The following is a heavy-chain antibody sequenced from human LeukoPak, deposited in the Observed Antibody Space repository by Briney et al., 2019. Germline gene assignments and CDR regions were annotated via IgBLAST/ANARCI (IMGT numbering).Heavy chain of an antibody. Sequence: GGSLRLSCAASGFTFRSYGLHWVRQAPGKGLEWVALIWNDGSNKYYADSVKGRSTISRDNSKNTLYLQMNSLRAEDTAVYYCAREWTRTGPFDYWGQGTLVTVSS. J-gene: IGHJ4*02. CDR1: GFTFRSYG. CDR2: IWNDGSNK. CDR3: AREWTRTGPFDY. V-gene: IGHV3-33*01. D-gene: IGHD3/OR15-3a*01.